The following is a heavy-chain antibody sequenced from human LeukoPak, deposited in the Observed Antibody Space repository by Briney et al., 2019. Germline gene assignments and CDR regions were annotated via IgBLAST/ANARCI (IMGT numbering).Heavy chain of an antibody. CDR3: ARSVKAGNGDYVTHFDY. Sequence: SVKVSRKASGGTFSSYAISWVRQAPGQGLEWMGRIIPILGIANYAQKFQGRVTMTRDTSISTAYMELSRLRSDDTAVYYCARSVKAGNGDYVTHFDYWGQGTLVTVSS. CDR1: GGTFSSYA. V-gene: IGHV1-69*04. CDR2: IIPILGIA. J-gene: IGHJ4*02. D-gene: IGHD4-17*01.